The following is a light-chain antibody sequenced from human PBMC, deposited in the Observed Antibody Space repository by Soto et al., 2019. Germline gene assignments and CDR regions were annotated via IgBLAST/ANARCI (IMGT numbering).Light chain of an antibody. CDR1: QSVSSN. CDR3: QQRSDWPPIT. Sequence: EIVLTQSPATLSLSPGERATLSCRASQSVSSNYVAWFHQKPGQAPRLLIYGASSRATGVPARFSGSGSGRDFTLTISSLEPEDFAVYYCQQRSDWPPITFGQGTRLEIK. J-gene: IGKJ5*01. V-gene: IGKV3-11*02. CDR2: GAS.